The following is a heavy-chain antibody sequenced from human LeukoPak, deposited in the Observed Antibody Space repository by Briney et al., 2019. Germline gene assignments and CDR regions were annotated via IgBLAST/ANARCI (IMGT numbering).Heavy chain of an antibody. CDR1: GGSISGYY. Sequence: SETLSLTCTVSGGSISGYYWSWIRQPPGKGLEWIGYIYHSGSTYYNPSLKSRVTISVDRSKNQFSLKLSSVTAADTAVYYCARAHSKLVLDYWGQGTLVTVSS. CDR2: IYHSGST. J-gene: IGHJ4*02. V-gene: IGHV4-59*12. CDR3: ARAHSKLVLDY. D-gene: IGHD6-6*01.